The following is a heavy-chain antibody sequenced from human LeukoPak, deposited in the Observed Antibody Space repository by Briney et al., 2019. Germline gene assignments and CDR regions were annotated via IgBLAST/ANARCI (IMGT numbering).Heavy chain of an antibody. J-gene: IGHJ4*02. CDR3: ARLFGGVTTFDY. Sequence: GGSLRLSCAGSGFTFNTSAMSWVRQGPGKGLEWVATVWPDGGERRYVDSVRGRFTISRDNAKSLLYLQMHSLSVEDTAVYFCARLFGGVTTFDYWGQGALVTVSS. D-gene: IGHD4-17*01. V-gene: IGHV3-7*01. CDR1: GFTFNTSA. CDR2: VWPDGGER.